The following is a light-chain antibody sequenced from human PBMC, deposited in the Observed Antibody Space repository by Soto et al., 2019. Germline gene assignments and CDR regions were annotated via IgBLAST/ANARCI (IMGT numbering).Light chain of an antibody. J-gene: IGLJ1*01. V-gene: IGLV2-23*02. CDR2: EVS. Sequence: QPVLTQPASVSGSPGQSITISCTGTSSDVGSYNLVSWYQQHPGKAPKLMIYEVSKRPSGVSNRFSGSKSGNTASLTISGLQAEDEADYYCCSYAGSSTYVLGTGTKLTVL. CDR1: SSDVGSYNL. CDR3: CSYAGSSTYV.